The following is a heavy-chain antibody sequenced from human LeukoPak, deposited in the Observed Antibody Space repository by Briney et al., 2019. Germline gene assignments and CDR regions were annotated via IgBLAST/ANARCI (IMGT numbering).Heavy chain of an antibody. J-gene: IGHJ6*03. CDR2: IIPIFGTA. CDR1: GGTFSSYA. CDR3: ARDSGGYCSSTSCYTKSYYYYYYMDV. D-gene: IGHD2-2*02. Sequence: SVTVSCKASGGTFSSYAISWVRQAPGQGLEWMGGIIPIFGTANYAQKFQGRVTITADESTSTAYMELSSLRSEDTAVYYCARDSGGYCSSTSCYTKSYYYYYYMDVWGKGTTVTVSS. V-gene: IGHV1-69*13.